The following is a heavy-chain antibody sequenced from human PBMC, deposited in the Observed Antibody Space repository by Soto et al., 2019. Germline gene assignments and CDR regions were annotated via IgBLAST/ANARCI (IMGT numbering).Heavy chain of an antibody. CDR1: GFPFSSYG. CDR3: VGGQYYFDY. J-gene: IGHJ4*02. CDR2: ISYDGSNK. D-gene: IGHD3-10*01. V-gene: IGHV3-30*03. Sequence: QVQLVESGGGVVQPGRSLRLSCAASGFPFSSYGMHWVREAPGKGLEWVAVISYDGSNKYYADSVKGRFTISRDNSASTLSLQMNRLRPEATALYYCVGGQYYFDYRGQGTLVTVSP.